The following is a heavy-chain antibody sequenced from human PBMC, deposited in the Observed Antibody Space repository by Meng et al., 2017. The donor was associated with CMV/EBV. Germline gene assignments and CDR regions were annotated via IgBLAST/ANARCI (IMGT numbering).Heavy chain of an antibody. V-gene: IGHV4-59*01. CDR3: ARDHGNSWFDP. CDR2: IYYSGST. J-gene: IGHJ5*02. Sequence: SETLSLTCTVSGGSISSYYWSWIRQPPGKGLEWIGYIYYSGSTNYNPSLKNRVTISVDTSKNQFSLKLSSVTAADTAVYYCARDHGNSWFDPWGQGTLVTVSS. D-gene: IGHD1-26*01. CDR1: GGSISSYY.